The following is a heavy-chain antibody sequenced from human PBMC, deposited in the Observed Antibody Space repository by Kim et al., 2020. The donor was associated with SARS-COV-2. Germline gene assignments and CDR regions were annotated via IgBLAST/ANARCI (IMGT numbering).Heavy chain of an antibody. CDR3: ARHLTMVRVSDAFDI. V-gene: IGHV5-51*01. D-gene: IGHD3-10*01. J-gene: IGHJ3*02. Sequence: PSFQGQVTISADKSISTAYLQWSSLKASDTAMYYCARHLTMVRVSDAFDIWGQGTMVTVSS.